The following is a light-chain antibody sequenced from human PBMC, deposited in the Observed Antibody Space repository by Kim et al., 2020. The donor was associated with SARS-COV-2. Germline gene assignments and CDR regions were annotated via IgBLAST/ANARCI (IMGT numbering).Light chain of an antibody. CDR3: QQYNNWPLYT. CDR2: GAS. CDR1: QSVSSN. V-gene: IGKV3-15*01. J-gene: IGKJ2*01. Sequence: IVMTQSPATLSVSPGERATLSCRGSQSVSSNLAWYQQKPGQAPRLLIYGASMRATGIPARFSGSGSETEFTLTITSLQSEDFAIYYCQQYNNWPLYTFGQGTKLEI.